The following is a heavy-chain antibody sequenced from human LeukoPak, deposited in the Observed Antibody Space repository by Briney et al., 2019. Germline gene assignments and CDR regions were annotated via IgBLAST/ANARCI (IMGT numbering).Heavy chain of an antibody. CDR3: AKDRSSYYDFWSGYFGY. CDR1: GFTFNTYS. J-gene: IGHJ4*02. CDR2: ISRGSNNI. V-gene: IGHV3-48*01. D-gene: IGHD3-3*01. Sequence: GGSLRLSCAASGFTFNTYSMNWVRQAPGKGLEWLSYISRGSNNIYYADSVKGRFTISRDNSKNTLYLQMNSLRAEDTAVYYCAKDRSSYYDFWSGYFGYWGQGTLVTVSS.